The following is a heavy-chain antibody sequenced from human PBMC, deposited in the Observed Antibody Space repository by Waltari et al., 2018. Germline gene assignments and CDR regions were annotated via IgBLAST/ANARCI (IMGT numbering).Heavy chain of an antibody. CDR1: GDFPSDDH. CDR2: LRNTGST. CDR3: ARLLTKYYDSIGWGFFDQ. Sequence: HVQMQESGPGLVKPSETLSLTCTVSGDFPSDDHWTWIRQAPGKGLEWIAYLRNTGSTKCTPSLESRVTLSTVTSKKQFSLRLTSVTAADTAIYYCARLLTKYYDSIGWGFFDQWGQGILVTVSS. J-gene: IGHJ4*02. V-gene: IGHV4-59*08. D-gene: IGHD3-22*01.